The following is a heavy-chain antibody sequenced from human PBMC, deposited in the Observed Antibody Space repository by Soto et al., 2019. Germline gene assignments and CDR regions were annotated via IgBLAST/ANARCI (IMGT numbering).Heavy chain of an antibody. Sequence: EGSLRLSCAASGFTFSSYAMSWVRQAPGKGLEWVSAISGSGGSTYYADSVKGRFTISRDNSKNTLYLQMNSLRAEDTAVYYCAKRWAPWDAFDIWGQGTMVTVSS. D-gene: IGHD1-26*01. J-gene: IGHJ3*02. CDR3: AKRWAPWDAFDI. V-gene: IGHV3-23*01. CDR1: GFTFSSYA. CDR2: ISGSGGST.